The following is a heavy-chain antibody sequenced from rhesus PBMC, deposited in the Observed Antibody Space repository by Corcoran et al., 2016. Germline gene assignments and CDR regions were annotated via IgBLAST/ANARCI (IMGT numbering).Heavy chain of an antibody. CDR2: IYGSGGGT. J-gene: IGHJ4*01. D-gene: IGHD3-28*01. Sequence: QVQLQESGPGLVKPSETLSLTCAVSGGSISDDYYWNWIRQPPGKGLEWIGYIYGSGGGTNSNPSLKNRVTISIDTSKNPFSLKLSSVTAADTAVYYCEGDSGYYATFDYWGQGVLVTVSS. CDR3: EGDSGYYATFDY. V-gene: IGHV4-106*01. CDR1: GGSISDDYY.